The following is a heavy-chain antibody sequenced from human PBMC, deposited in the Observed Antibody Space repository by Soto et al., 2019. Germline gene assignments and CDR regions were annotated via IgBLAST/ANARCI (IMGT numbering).Heavy chain of an antibody. CDR2: INPSADNT. V-gene: IGHV1-46*01. Sequence: QVQVVQSGPEVKKPGASVKVSCKASGYTFTSNYMHWVRQAPGQGLEWMGVINPSADNTRYAQKFQGGVSLTRDTSTSTAYMDLSSLTSEDTAVYYCARGSPYDMDVWGQGTTVTVSS. J-gene: IGHJ6*02. CDR3: ARGSPYDMDV. CDR1: GYTFTSNY.